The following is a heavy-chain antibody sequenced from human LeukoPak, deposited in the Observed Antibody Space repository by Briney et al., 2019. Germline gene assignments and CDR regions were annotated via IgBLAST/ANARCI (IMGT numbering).Heavy chain of an antibody. CDR2: ISYDGSNK. J-gene: IGHJ4*02. Sequence: GRSLRLSCAASGFTFSSYAMHWVRQAPGKGLEWVAVISYDGSNKYYADSVKGRFAISRDNSKNTLYLQMSSLRAEDTAVYYCARDGPFSMVRGVTSNYFDYWGQGTLVTVSS. CDR1: GFTFSSYA. CDR3: ARDGPFSMVRGVTSNYFDY. D-gene: IGHD3-10*01. V-gene: IGHV3-30*09.